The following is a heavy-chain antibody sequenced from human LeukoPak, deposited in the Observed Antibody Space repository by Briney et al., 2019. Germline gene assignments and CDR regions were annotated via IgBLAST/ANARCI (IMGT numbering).Heavy chain of an antibody. Sequence: GRSLRLSCAASGFTFSSYGMHWVRQAPGKGLEWVAVIWYDGSNEYYADSVKGRFTISRDNSKNTLYLQMNSLRDEDTAVYYCARAPTSYYYFDYWGQGTLVTVSS. CDR3: ARAPTSYYYFDY. CDR1: GFTFSSYG. V-gene: IGHV3-33*01. D-gene: IGHD1-26*01. CDR2: IWYDGSNE. J-gene: IGHJ4*02.